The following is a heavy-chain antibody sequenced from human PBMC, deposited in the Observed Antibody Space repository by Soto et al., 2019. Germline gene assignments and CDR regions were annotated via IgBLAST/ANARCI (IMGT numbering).Heavy chain of an antibody. CDR3: ARDRGDGYNLS. V-gene: IGHV1-69*08. Sequence: QVQLVQSGAEVKKPGSSVKVSCKASGGTFSSYTISWVRQAPGQGLEWMGRIIPILGIANYAQKFQGRVTINADKSTSTAYIELSSLRSEDTAVYYCARDRGDGYNLSWGQGTLVTVSS. J-gene: IGHJ4*02. CDR2: IIPILGIA. D-gene: IGHD5-12*01. CDR1: GGTFSSYT.